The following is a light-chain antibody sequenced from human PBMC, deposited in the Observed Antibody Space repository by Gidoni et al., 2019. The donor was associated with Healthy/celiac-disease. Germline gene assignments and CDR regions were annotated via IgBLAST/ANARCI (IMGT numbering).Light chain of an antibody. CDR2: KAS. Sequence: DIQITQSTSTLSASVRDRVTITCRASQSISSWLVWYQKKPGKAPKLLIYKASSLESGVPTRFSGSGSGTEFTLTISSLQPDDFATYYCQQYNSYWTFGQGTKVEIK. CDR3: QQYNSYWT. V-gene: IGKV1-5*03. CDR1: QSISSW. J-gene: IGKJ1*01.